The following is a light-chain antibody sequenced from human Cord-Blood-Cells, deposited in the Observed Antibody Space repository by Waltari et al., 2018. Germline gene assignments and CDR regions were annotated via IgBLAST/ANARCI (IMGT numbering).Light chain of an antibody. Sequence: QSALTQPASVSGSPGQSITISCAGTSSDVGSYNLVSWYQQHPGKAPKLMIYEGSKRPSGFSNRFSGSKSGNTASLTISGLQAEDEADYYCCSYAGSSTFVVFGGGTKLTVI. CDR3: CSYAGSSTFVV. J-gene: IGLJ2*01. V-gene: IGLV2-23*03. CDR2: EGS. CDR1: SSDVGSYNL.